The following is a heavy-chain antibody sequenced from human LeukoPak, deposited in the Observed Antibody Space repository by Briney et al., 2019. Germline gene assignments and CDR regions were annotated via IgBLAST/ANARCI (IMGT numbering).Heavy chain of an antibody. CDR3: ARSTMGARRRYDY. Sequence: ASVKVSCKASKDTFTIYDVNWVRQATGLGLEWMGWMNPNSGNTGCAQKFQGRVTMTMNSSISTAYMELTSLTSEDTAVYYCARSTMGARRRYDYWGQGTLVTVSS. J-gene: IGHJ4*02. V-gene: IGHV1-8*01. CDR1: KDTFTIYD. CDR2: MNPNSGNT. D-gene: IGHD1-26*01.